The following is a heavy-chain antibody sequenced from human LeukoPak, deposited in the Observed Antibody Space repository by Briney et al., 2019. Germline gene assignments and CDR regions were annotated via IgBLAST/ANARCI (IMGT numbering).Heavy chain of an antibody. CDR1: GDSISSYY. CDR2: IYHSGST. V-gene: IGHV4-59*01. CDR3: ATGYSSTWYYFDY. Sequence: SETLSLTCTVSGDSISSYYWSWIRXPPGXXXXXIGYIYHSGSTNYNPSLKSRVTXSADTSKDQFSLKLASVTAADTAVYYCATGYSSTWYYFDYWGQGTLVTVSS. D-gene: IGHD6-13*01. J-gene: IGHJ4*02.